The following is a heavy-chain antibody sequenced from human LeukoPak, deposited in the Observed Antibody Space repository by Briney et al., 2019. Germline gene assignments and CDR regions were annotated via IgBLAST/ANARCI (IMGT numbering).Heavy chain of an antibody. CDR3: ARDAYGMDV. CDR1: GFTFDDYA. CDR2: LSWNSDSI. J-gene: IGHJ6*04. V-gene: IGHV3-9*01. Sequence: GGSLRLSCAASGFTFDDYAMHWVRQAPGKGLEWVSGLSWNSDSIGYADSVKGRFTISRDNSKNTLYLQMNSLRTDDTAVYYCARDAYGMDVWGKGTTVTVSS.